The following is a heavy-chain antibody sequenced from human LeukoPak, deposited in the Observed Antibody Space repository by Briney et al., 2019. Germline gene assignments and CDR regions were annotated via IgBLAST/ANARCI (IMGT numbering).Heavy chain of an antibody. CDR3: ARLGTYYDSSPFDY. D-gene: IGHD3-22*01. CDR2: IYYSGST. Sequence: SETLSLTCTVSGGSISSYYWSWIRQPPGKGLEWIGYIYYSGSTNYNPSLKSRVTISVDTSKNQFSLKLSSVTAADTAVYYCARLGTYYDSSPFDYWGQRTLVTVSS. J-gene: IGHJ4*02. V-gene: IGHV4-59*08. CDR1: GGSISSYY.